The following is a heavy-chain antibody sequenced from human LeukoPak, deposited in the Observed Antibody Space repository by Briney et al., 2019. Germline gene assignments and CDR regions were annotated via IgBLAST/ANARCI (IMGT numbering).Heavy chain of an antibody. CDR3: ARRNYDFWSGYYFRNGWFDP. V-gene: IGHV4-34*01. CDR2: INHSGST. Sequence: SETLSLTCAVYGGSFSGYYWSWIRQPPGKGLEWIGEINHSGSTNYNPSLKSRVTISVDTSKNQFSLKLSSVTAADTAVYYCARRNYDFWSGYYFRNGWFDPWGQGTLVTVSS. J-gene: IGHJ5*02. D-gene: IGHD3-3*01. CDR1: GGSFSGYY.